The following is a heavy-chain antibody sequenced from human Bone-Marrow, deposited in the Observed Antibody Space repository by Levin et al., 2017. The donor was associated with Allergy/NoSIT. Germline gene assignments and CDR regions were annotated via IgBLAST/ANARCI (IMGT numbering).Heavy chain of an antibody. CDR2: ISHAGSYK. CDR1: GFSFSNYG. Sequence: PGGSLRLSCAASGFSFSNYGMHWVRQAPGKGLEWVAVISHAGSYKFYGESVEGRFTISRDNSKNTLYLQLNNLRLEDTAVYFCASLGGDIVVVPAASRGLPEDYYYGLDVWGQGTTVTVSS. V-gene: IGHV3-30*03. D-gene: IGHD2-2*01. CDR3: ASLGGDIVVVPAASRGLPEDYYYGLDV. J-gene: IGHJ6*02.